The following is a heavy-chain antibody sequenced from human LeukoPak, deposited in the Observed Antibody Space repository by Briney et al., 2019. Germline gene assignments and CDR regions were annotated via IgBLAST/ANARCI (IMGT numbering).Heavy chain of an antibody. V-gene: IGHV3-74*01. D-gene: IGHD4-11*01. Sequence: PGGSPRLSCASSGFTFSVYWMHWVRQAPGKGLVGVSRINGDWWSIRYAESVRGRFANPRDNAKNTLYLQMNSLRAEDTAVYYCTIPDYSDHQFDYWGQGTLVTVSS. J-gene: IGHJ4*02. CDR2: INGDWWSI. CDR1: GFTFSVYW. CDR3: TIPDYSDHQFDY.